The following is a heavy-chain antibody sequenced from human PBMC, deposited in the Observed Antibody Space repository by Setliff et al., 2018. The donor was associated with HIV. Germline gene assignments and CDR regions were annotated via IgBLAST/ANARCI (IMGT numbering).Heavy chain of an antibody. CDR1: GFTFSSFA. Sequence: PRGSLRLSCAASGFTFSSFAMNWVRQAPGEGLEWIAYNDLDSRAIYYSGSVRGRFTISRDNARDSLYLQMNSLRAEDTAVYYCARVPLYSGSYSDYWGQGTLVTVSS. CDR3: ARVPLYSGSYSDY. CDR2: NDLDSRAI. V-gene: IGHV3-48*04. D-gene: IGHD1-26*01. J-gene: IGHJ4*02.